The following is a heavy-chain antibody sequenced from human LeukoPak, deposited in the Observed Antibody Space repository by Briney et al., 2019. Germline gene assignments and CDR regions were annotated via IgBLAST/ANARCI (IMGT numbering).Heavy chain of an antibody. V-gene: IGHV4-39*01. CDR1: GDSINSPLYY. CDR2: TFYSGST. CDR3: ARHWMMVRLRYFGGSPNWFDP. D-gene: IGHD3-9*01. J-gene: IGHJ5*02. Sequence: SETLSLTCSVSGDSINSPLYYWGWIRQPPGKGLEWIGHTFYSGSTYYNPSLESRVTISLDMSKNQFSLKLSSVTAADTAVYYCARHWMMVRLRYFGGSPNWFDPWGQGTLVTVSS.